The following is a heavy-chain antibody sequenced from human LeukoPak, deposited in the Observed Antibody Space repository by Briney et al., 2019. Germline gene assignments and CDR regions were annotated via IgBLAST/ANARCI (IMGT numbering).Heavy chain of an antibody. Sequence: SETLSLTCTVSGGSISSGSYYWSWIRQPAGKGLEWIGRIYTSGSTNYNPSLKSRVTISVDTSKNQFSLKLSSVTAADTAVYYCAREVVVPAAPWDWFDPWGQGTLVNVSA. J-gene: IGHJ5*02. V-gene: IGHV4-61*02. CDR1: GGSISSGSYY. CDR2: IYTSGST. CDR3: AREVVVPAAPWDWFDP. D-gene: IGHD2-2*01.